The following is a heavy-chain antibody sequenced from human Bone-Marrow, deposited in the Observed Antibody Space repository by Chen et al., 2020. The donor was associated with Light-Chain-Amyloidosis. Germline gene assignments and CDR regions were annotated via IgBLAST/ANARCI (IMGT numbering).Heavy chain of an antibody. Sequence: EVPLVESGGGLVKPGGSLRLSCAASGFTFRLYGMHGVRQPPGKGLEWVASITGGGTSINYADSVRGRVTISGDNARNSLYLQMNTLRAEDTAVYYCARSPYSTVAPHYYGMDLWGQGITVTVSS. J-gene: IGHJ6*02. CDR2: ITGGGTSI. D-gene: IGHD6-13*01. CDR3: ARSPYSTVAPHYYGMDL. CDR1: GFTFRLYG. V-gene: IGHV3-21*01.